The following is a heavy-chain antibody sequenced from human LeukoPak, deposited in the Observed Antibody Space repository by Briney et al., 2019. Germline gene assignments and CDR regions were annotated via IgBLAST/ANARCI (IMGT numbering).Heavy chain of an antibody. J-gene: IGHJ4*02. CDR3: ARPVLYSSSWDAVGGFDY. D-gene: IGHD6-13*01. CDR2: IYHSGST. Sequence: PSETLSLTCTVSGYSISSGYYWGWIRQPPGKGLECIGSIYHSGSTYYNPSLRGRVTISVDTSKNQFSLKLSSVTAADTAVYYCARPVLYSSSWDAVGGFDYWGQGTLVTVSS. V-gene: IGHV4-38-2*02. CDR1: GYSISSGYY.